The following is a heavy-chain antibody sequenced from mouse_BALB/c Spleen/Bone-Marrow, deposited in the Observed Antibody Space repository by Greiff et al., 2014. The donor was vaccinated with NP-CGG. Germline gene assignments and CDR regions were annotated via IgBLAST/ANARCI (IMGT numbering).Heavy chain of an antibody. Sequence: EVQLVEPGGGLVQPGGSLRLSCATSGFTFTDYYMNWVRQPPGKALEWVAFIRNKAYGYTTEYSASVKGRFTISRDNSQSILYLQTNTLRAEDSATYYCTRDMGSLLFDSWGQGTTLTVSS. CDR3: TRDMGSLLFDS. J-gene: IGHJ2*01. D-gene: IGHD1-1*01. CDR1: GFTFTDYY. V-gene: IGHV7-3*02. CDR2: IRNKAYGYTT.